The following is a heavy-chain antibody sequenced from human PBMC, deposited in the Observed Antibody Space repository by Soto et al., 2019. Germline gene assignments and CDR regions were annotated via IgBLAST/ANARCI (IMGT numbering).Heavy chain of an antibody. Sequence: QVQLVQSGAEVKKPGASVKVSCKASGYTFTGYYMHWVRQAPGQGLEWMGWINPNSGGTNYAQKFQGWVTMTRDTSISTAYMELGRLRSDDTAVYYCARAQKQLVLYGYYYYGMDVWGQGTTVTVSS. CDR1: GYTFTGYY. D-gene: IGHD6-13*01. J-gene: IGHJ6*02. CDR2: INPNSGGT. V-gene: IGHV1-2*04. CDR3: ARAQKQLVLYGYYYYGMDV.